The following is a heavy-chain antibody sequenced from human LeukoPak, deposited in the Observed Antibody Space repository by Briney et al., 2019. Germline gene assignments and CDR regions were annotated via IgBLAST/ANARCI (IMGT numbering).Heavy chain of an antibody. CDR2: INHSGST. CDR3: ARGTGIVATIDTPPFDY. CDR1: GGSFSGYH. V-gene: IGHV4-34*01. Sequence: PSETLSLTCAVYGGSFSGYHWNWIRQPPGKGLEWIGEINHSGSTNYNPSLKSRVTISVDTSKNQFSLKLSSVTAADTAVYYCARGTGIVATIDTPPFDYWGQGTLVTVSS. D-gene: IGHD5-12*01. J-gene: IGHJ4*02.